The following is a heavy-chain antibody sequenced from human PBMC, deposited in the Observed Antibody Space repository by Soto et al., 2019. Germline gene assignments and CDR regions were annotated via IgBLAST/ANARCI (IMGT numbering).Heavy chain of an antibody. CDR3: ARLGYCSGGSCYPRYYYYYMDV. D-gene: IGHD2-15*01. CDR1: GGSISSSSYY. CDR2: IYYSGST. Sequence: SETLSLTCTVSGGSISSSSYYWGWIRQHPGKGLEWIGSIYYSGSTYYNPSLKSRVTISVDTSKNQFSLKLSSVTAADTAVYYCARLGYCSGGSCYPRYYYYYMDVWGKGTTVTVSS. V-gene: IGHV4-39*01. J-gene: IGHJ6*03.